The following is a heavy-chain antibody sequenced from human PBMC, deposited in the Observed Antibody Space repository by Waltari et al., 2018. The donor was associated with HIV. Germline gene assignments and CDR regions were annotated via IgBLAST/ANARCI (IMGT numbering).Heavy chain of an antibody. Sequence: QLQLQESGSGLVKPSQTLSLTCAVSGGSISSGGYSWTWIRQPPGKGLEWIGYISQSGTTYSTPSLQSRVTISLDRSKNQFSLKLRSVTAADTAVYYCARDRLSVTTRGGYYYGLDVWGQGTTVTVSS. D-gene: IGHD4-17*01. J-gene: IGHJ6*02. CDR2: ISQSGTT. CDR3: ARDRLSVTTRGGYYYGLDV. CDR1: GGSISSGGYS. V-gene: IGHV4-30-2*01.